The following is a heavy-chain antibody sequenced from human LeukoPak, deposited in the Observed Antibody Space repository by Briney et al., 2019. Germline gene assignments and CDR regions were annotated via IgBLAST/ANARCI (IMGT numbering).Heavy chain of an antibody. CDR2: ISGSGGST. Sequence: AGGSLRLSCAASGFTFSSYAMSWVRQAPGKGLEWVSAISGSGGSTYYADSVKGRFTISRDNSKNALYLQMNSLRAEDTAVYYCAKDPITVRGFDYWGQGTLVTVSS. D-gene: IGHD4-11*01. CDR1: GFTFSSYA. J-gene: IGHJ4*02. V-gene: IGHV3-23*01. CDR3: AKDPITVRGFDY.